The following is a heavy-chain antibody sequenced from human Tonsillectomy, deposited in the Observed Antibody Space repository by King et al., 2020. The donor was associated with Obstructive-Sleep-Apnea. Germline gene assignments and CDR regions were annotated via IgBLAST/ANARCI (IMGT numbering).Heavy chain of an antibody. Sequence: VQLVESGGGLVQPGGSLRLSCAASGFTFSSYAMSWVRQAPGKGLEWVSGISGSGGSTYYADSVKGRFTISRDNSKNTLYLQMNSLRAEDTAVYYCAKEGFIAAAGTRLDWFDPWDQGTLVTVSS. J-gene: IGHJ5*02. D-gene: IGHD6-13*01. V-gene: IGHV3-23*04. CDR3: AKEGFIAAAGTRLDWFDP. CDR1: GFTFSSYA. CDR2: ISGSGGST.